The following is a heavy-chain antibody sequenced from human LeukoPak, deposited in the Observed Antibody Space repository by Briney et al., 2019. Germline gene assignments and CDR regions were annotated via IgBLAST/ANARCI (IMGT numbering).Heavy chain of an antibody. V-gene: IGHV4-59*08. CDR2: MYYIGST. J-gene: IGHJ4*01. CDR1: DGYY. CDR3: VRLSLIPAVMLDQ. D-gene: IGHD2-2*01. Sequence: PSETLSLTCTVSDGYYWSWIRQPPGKGLEWIGYMYYIGSTNYNPSLKSRVTMSLDSSKNQFFLTLTSVTAADTAVYYCVRLSLIPAVMLDQWGPGILVTVSS.